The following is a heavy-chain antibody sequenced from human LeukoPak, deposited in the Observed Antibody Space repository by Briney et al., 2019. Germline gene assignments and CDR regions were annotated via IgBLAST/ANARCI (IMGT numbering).Heavy chain of an antibody. V-gene: IGHV3-13*01. CDR2: IGTAGDT. CDR3: ARGYSYRFEY. Sequence: GGSLRLSCVAYGFTFNTYDMHWVRQAPGKGLEWVSVIGTAGDTYYQASVRGRFTISRESAKNSLYLQMNSLRDGDTAVYYCARGYSYRFEYWGQGTPVIVSS. D-gene: IGHD5-24*01. J-gene: IGHJ4*02. CDR1: GFTFNTYD.